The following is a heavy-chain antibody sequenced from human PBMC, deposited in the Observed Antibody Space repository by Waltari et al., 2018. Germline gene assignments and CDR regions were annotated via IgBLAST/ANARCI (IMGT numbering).Heavy chain of an antibody. D-gene: IGHD6-25*01. Sequence: EGQLVESGERLVQPGGSLRLSCAVSGFTFITAWMSWVRQAPGKGLERVDRIKSKANAETRDSVAPLKGLLTIPRADSQNPLLPETDSLKTEDTPGYYGTTEPSRLHPGPVDYWGQGTLVNVS. CDR3: TTEPSRLHPGPVDY. V-gene: IGHV3-15*01. J-gene: IGHJ4*02. CDR1: GFTFITAW. CDR2: IKSKANAETR.